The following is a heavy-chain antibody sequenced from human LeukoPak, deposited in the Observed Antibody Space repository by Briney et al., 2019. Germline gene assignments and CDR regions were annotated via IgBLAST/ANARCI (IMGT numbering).Heavy chain of an antibody. V-gene: IGHV1-69*06. Sequence: SVKVSCKASGGTFSSYAISWVRQAPGQGLEWMGGIIPIFGTANYAQKFQGRVTITADKSTSTAYMELSSLRSEDTAVYYCARVICSSGWANFDYWGQGTLVTVSS. CDR2: IIPIFGTA. CDR1: GGTFSSYA. J-gene: IGHJ4*02. CDR3: ARVICSSGWANFDY. D-gene: IGHD6-19*01.